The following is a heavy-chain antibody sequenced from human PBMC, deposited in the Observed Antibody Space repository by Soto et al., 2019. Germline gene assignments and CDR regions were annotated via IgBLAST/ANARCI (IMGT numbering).Heavy chain of an antibody. Sequence: SETLSLTCTVSGGSISSYYWSWIRQPPGKGLEWIGYISDSGSTNYNPSLKSRVTISVDTSNNQFSLKLSSVTAADRAVYYCARRINYYYAMDVWGQGTTVTVSS. J-gene: IGHJ6*02. CDR1: GGSISSYY. CDR3: ARRINYYYAMDV. V-gene: IGHV4-59*08. CDR2: ISDSGST. D-gene: IGHD2-15*01.